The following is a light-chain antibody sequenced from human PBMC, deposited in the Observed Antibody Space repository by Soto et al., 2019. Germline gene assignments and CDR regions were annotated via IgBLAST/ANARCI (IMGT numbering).Light chain of an antibody. CDR2: RAS. Sequence: EIVLTQSPGTLSLSPGEKDTLSCRASQSVSGNYLAWYQHRPGQAPRLLIYRASNRAVGIPDRFSGSGSGTVFALTISRLEPEDFAVYYCYQSGTFGQGTKVDIK. V-gene: IGKV3-20*01. J-gene: IGKJ1*01. CDR3: YQSGT. CDR1: QSVSGNY.